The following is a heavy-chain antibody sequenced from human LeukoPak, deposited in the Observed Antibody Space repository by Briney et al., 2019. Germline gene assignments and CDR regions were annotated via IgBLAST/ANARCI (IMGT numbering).Heavy chain of an antibody. V-gene: IGHV3-30*03. CDR1: GFTFSSYG. Sequence: GRSLRLSCAASGFTFSSYGMHWVRQAPGKGLQWVAVISYDGSNKYYADSVKGRFTISRDNSKNTLYLHMNRLRAEDTAVYYSASPGSGRHNWGQGTLVTVSS. J-gene: IGHJ4*02. D-gene: IGHD7-27*01. CDR3: ASPGSGRHN. CDR2: ISYDGSNK.